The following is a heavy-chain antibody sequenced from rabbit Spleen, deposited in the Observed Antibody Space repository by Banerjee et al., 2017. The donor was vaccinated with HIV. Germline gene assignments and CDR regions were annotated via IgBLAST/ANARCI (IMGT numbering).Heavy chain of an antibody. CDR1: GVSFSSSYY. Sequence: QEQLEESGGGLVKPEGSLTLTCKASGVSFSSSYYMCWVRQTPGKGLEWIGCIYVGSIGDTYYATWPKGRFSISKTSSTTVTLQMTSLTAADTATYFCASGTGGSNSYYGMDLWGPGTLVTVS. J-gene: IGHJ6*01. D-gene: IGHD8-1*01. CDR2: IYVGSIGDT. V-gene: IGHV1S45*01. CDR3: ASGTGGSNSYYGMDL.